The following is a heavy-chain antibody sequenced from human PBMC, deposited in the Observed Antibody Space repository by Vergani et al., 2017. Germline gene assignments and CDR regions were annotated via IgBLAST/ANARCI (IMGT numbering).Heavy chain of an antibody. CDR2: IGSRDGST. CDR3: ANSVIAGNVGVAYFGMDV. Sequence: EVQLLESGGGLVQPGGSLRLSCVASGFTFKSHAMSWVRHVPGKGLEWVSVIGSRDGSTAYADSVKGRFTVSRDNSKNTLFLEMNSLRGEDTAVYYCANSVIAGNVGVAYFGMDVWGRGTTVTVSS. CDR1: GFTFKSHA. D-gene: IGHD2/OR15-2a*01. V-gene: IGHV3-23*01. J-gene: IGHJ6*02.